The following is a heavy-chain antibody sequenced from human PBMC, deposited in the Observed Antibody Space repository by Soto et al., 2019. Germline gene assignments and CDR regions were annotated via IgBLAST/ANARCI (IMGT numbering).Heavy chain of an antibody. CDR3: ARQGSNGAYYYYGMDV. J-gene: IGHJ6*02. D-gene: IGHD2-8*01. CDR2: IYPGDSDT. CDR1: GYRFSSYW. Sequence: GESLKISCKGSGYRFSSYWIAWVRQMPGKGLEWMGIIYPGDSDTRYSPSFQGQVTMSVDKSNSTAYLHWSSLTASDTAMYYCARQGSNGAYYYYGMDVWGQGTTVTVSS. V-gene: IGHV5-51*01.